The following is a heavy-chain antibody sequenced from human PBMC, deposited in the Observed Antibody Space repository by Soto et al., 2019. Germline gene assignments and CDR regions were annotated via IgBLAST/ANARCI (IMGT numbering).Heavy chain of an antibody. CDR2: ISYDGSNK. V-gene: IGHV3-30-3*01. J-gene: IGHJ4*02. D-gene: IGHD4-17*01. CDR1: GFTFSSYA. Sequence: PGGSLRLSCAASGFTFSSYAMHWVRQAPGKGLEWVAVISYDGSNKYYADSVKGRFTISRDNSKNTLYLQMNSLRAEDTAVYYCARDTHGDGFDYWGQGTLVTVSS. CDR3: ARDTHGDGFDY.